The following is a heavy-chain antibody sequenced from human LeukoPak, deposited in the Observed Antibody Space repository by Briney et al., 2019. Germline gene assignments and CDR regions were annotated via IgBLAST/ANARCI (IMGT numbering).Heavy chain of an antibody. CDR2: VYYSGST. Sequence: SETLSLTCTVSGGSINNYYWSWIRQPPGKGLEWIGNVYYSGSTNYNPSLKSRVTTSLDTSKNQFSLKLSSVTAADTAVYYCVRGSGWYYYWGQGTLVTASS. D-gene: IGHD6-19*01. V-gene: IGHV4-59*01. J-gene: IGHJ4*02. CDR3: VRGSGWYYY. CDR1: GGSINNYY.